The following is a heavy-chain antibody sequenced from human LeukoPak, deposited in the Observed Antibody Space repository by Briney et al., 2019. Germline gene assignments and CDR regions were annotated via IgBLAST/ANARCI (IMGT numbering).Heavy chain of an antibody. J-gene: IGHJ6*02. CDR1: GGSISSYY. CDR3: ARKRRGSRYSSGWSYGMDV. CDR2: IYYSGST. Sequence: SETLSLTCTVSGGSISSYYWSWIRQPPGKGLEWIGYIYYSGSTNYNPSLKSRVTISVDTSKNQFSLKLSSVTAADTAVYYCARKRRGSRYSSGWSYGMDVWGQGTTVTVS. V-gene: IGHV4-59*01. D-gene: IGHD6-19*01.